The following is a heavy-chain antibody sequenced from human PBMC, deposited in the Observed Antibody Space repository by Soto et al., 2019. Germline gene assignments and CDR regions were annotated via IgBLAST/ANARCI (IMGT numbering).Heavy chain of an antibody. V-gene: IGHV4-61*01. D-gene: IGHD3-22*01. J-gene: IGHJ4*02. CDR1: GGSVSSGTHY. CDR2: IYYSGST. CDR3: ARLLYYYDSSGYYGRHFDY. Sequence: QVQLQESGPGLVNPSETLSLTCTVSGGSVSSGTHYWSWIRQPPGKGLEWIGYIYYSGSTNYNPSLKSRVTMSIDTSKNQFSLKLSSVTAADTVVYYCARLLYYYDSSGYYGRHFDYWGQGTLATVSS.